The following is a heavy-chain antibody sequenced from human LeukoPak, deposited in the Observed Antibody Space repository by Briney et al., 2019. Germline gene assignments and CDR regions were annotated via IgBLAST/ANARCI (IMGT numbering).Heavy chain of an antibody. CDR1: GGSISSSY. CDR2: IYYSAST. Sequence: SETLSLTCTVSGGSISSSYWSWIGQPPGKGLEWIGYIYYSASTNYNPSLKSRVTISVDTSKNQFSLKLSSMTAADTAVYYCARSAYYYDGSDYYYFDYWGQGTLVTVSS. J-gene: IGHJ4*02. CDR3: ARSAYYYDGSDYYYFDY. V-gene: IGHV4-59*01. D-gene: IGHD3-22*01.